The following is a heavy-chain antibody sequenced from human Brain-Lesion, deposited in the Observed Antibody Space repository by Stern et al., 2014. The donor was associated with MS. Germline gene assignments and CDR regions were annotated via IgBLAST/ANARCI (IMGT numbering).Heavy chain of an antibody. Sequence: QVQLLQPGAEVKKPGASVKVSCKASGYTFTGYYMHWVRQAPGQGLEWMGWITPKSGGTNYAQQFQGWVTMTRATSINKASMEMGKLRTYDTAVYYCATYFYDSTGYNDFWGQGTLVTVSS. CDR2: ITPKSGGT. V-gene: IGHV1-2*04. CDR3: ATYFYDSTGYNDF. CDR1: GYTFTGYY. D-gene: IGHD3-22*01. J-gene: IGHJ4*02.